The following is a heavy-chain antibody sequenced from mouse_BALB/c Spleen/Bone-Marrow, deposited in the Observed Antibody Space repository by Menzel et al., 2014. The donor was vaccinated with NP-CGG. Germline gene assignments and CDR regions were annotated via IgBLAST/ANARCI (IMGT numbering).Heavy chain of an antibody. CDR1: GFSLTSYS. V-gene: IGHV2-9*02. CDR3: VRDETGSGGDY. D-gene: IGHD1-1*01. J-gene: IGHJ4*01. Sequence: QVQLKESGPGLVAPSQSLSITCTVSGFSLTSYSIHWVRQPPGKGLEWLGVIWAGGSTNYNSALMSRLSISKNNSKSXMFLKKSSLRTDDTALYHCVRDETGSGGDYWGQGTPVTASS. CDR2: IWAGGST.